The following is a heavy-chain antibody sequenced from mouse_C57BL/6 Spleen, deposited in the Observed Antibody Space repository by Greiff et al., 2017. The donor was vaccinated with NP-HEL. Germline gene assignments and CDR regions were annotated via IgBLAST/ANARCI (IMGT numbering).Heavy chain of an antibody. V-gene: IGHV1-61*01. Sequence: QVQLQQPGAELVRPGSSVKLSCKASGYTFTSYWMDWVKQRPGQGLEWIGNIYPSDSETHYNQKFKDKATLTVDKSSSTAYMQLSSLTSEDSAVYYCAFYYYGSAWFAYWGQGTLVTVSA. CDR1: GYTFTSYW. J-gene: IGHJ3*01. CDR3: AFYYYGSAWFAY. CDR2: IYPSDSET. D-gene: IGHD1-1*01.